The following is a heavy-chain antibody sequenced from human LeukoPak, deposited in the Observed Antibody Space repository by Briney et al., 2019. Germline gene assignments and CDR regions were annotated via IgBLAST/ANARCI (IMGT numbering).Heavy chain of an antibody. Sequence: GGSLRLSCAASGFTFSSYAMSWVRQAPGKGLEWVSAIRAIVASTYYADSGKGRFTISRDNSKNTLYLQMNSLRAEDTAVYYCAKEQIGIAAAGTFDYWGQGTLVTVSS. J-gene: IGHJ4*02. V-gene: IGHV3-23*01. CDR1: GFTFSSYA. CDR3: AKEQIGIAAAGTFDY. CDR2: IRAIVAST. D-gene: IGHD6-13*01.